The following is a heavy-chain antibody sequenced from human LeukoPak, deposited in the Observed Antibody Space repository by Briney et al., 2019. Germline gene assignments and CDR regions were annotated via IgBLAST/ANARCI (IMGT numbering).Heavy chain of an antibody. V-gene: IGHV4-4*07. CDR3: ARDGVVSSSSLGANWFDP. CDR2: IYTSGST. J-gene: IGHJ5*02. D-gene: IGHD6-6*01. Sequence: SETLSLTCTVSGGSISSYYWSWIRQPAGKGLEWIGRIYTSGSTNYSPSLKSRVTMSVDTSKNRFSLKLSSVTAADTAVYYCARDGVVSSSSLGANWFDPWGQGTLVTVSS. CDR1: GGSISSYY.